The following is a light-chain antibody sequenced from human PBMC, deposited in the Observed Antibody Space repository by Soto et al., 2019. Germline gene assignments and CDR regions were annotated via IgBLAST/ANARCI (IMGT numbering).Light chain of an antibody. CDR2: GAS. V-gene: IGKV3-20*01. J-gene: IGKJ4*01. Sequence: EIVLTQSPGTLSLSPGETATLSCRASQTVGSRYLAWYQQKVGQAPRLLISGASNRATGIPDRFSGSGSGTDFTLIINRLEPDDFAMYYCQQYGNTPLTFGGGIKVDI. CDR3: QQYGNTPLT. CDR1: QTVGSRY.